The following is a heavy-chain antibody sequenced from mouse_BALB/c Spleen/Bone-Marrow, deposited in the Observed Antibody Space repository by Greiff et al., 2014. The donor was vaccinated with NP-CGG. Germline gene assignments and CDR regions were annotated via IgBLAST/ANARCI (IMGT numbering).Heavy chain of an antibody. CDR3: ARGGSSYGWYFDV. CDR1: GFNIKDTY. CDR2: IDPANGNT. Sequence: VQLQQPGAELVKPGASVKLSCTASGFNIKDTYMHWVKQRPEQGLEWIGRIDPANGNTKYDPKFQGKATITADTSSNTAYLQLSSLTSVDTAVYYCARGGSSYGWYFDVWGAGTTVTVSS. D-gene: IGHD1-1*01. J-gene: IGHJ1*01. V-gene: IGHV14-3*02.